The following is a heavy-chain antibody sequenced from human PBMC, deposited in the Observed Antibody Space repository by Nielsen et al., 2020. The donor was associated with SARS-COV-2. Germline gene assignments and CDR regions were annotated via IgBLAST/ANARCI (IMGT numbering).Heavy chain of an antibody. V-gene: IGHV5-51*01. J-gene: IGHJ6*02. Sequence: GESLKISCKGSGYSFTSYWIGWVRQMPGKGLEWMWIIYPGDSDTRYSPSFQGQVTISADKSISTAYLQWSSLKASDTAMYYCARQGPRYSYGQGYYGMDVWGQGTTVTVSS. CDR3: ARQGPRYSYGQGYYGMDV. CDR2: IYPGDSDT. CDR1: GYSFTSYW. D-gene: IGHD5-18*01.